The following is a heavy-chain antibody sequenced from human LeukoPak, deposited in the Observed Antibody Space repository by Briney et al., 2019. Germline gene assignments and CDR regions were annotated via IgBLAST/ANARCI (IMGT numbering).Heavy chain of an antibody. CDR2: IYYSGST. D-gene: IGHD3-9*01. V-gene: IGHV4-59*01. CDR3: AREGVYYDILTGYSPYYFDY. Sequence: SETLSLTCTVSGGSISSYYWSWIRQPPGKGLEWIGYIYYSGSTNYNPSLKSRVTISVDTPKNQFSLKLSSVTAADTAVYYCAREGVYYDILTGYSPYYFDYWGQGTLVTVSS. J-gene: IGHJ4*02. CDR1: GGSISSYY.